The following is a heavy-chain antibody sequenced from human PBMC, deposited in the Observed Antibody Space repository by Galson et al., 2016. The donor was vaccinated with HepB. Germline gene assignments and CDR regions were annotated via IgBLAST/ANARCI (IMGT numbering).Heavy chain of an antibody. CDR2: IYPGDSDT. V-gene: IGHV5-51*01. D-gene: IGHD6-13*01. J-gene: IGHJ4*02. CDR1: GYSFTNYW. Sequence: QSGAEVKKPGESLKISCQGSGYSFTNYWIAWVRQMPGEGLEWMGIIYPGDSDTRYSPSFQGQITISVDKSISTAYLQWSSLKASDSAMFYCARHPFLKSAADYWGQGTLLTVSS. CDR3: ARHPFLKSAADY.